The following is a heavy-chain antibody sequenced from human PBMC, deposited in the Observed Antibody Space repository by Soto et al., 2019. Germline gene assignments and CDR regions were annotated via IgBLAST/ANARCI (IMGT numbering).Heavy chain of an antibody. Sequence: PSETLSLTCTVSGGSISSGGYYWSWIRQHPGRGLEWIGYIYYSGSTYYNPSLKSRVTISVDTSKNQFALKLSSVTAVDTAVYYCARAYGSGYMDVWGQGTTVTVSS. D-gene: IGHD3-10*01. CDR3: ARAYGSGYMDV. V-gene: IGHV4-31*03. J-gene: IGHJ6*03. CDR1: GGSISSGGYY. CDR2: IYYSGST.